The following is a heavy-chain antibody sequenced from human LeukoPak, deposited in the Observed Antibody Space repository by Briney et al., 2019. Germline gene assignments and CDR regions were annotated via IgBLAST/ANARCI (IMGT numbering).Heavy chain of an antibody. D-gene: IGHD3-22*01. J-gene: IGHJ4*02. Sequence: PGGSLRLSCTASGFTFSTYAMSWVRQAPGKGLEWVSAISDSGRDVSYADSLKGRFTISRDNSENTFFLEMNSLRAEDTAVYYCAQDARVSRGYYYDGQLEHWGQGTLVTVSS. CDR1: GFTFSTYA. CDR2: ISDSGRDV. CDR3: AQDARVSRGYYYDGQLEH. V-gene: IGHV3-23*01.